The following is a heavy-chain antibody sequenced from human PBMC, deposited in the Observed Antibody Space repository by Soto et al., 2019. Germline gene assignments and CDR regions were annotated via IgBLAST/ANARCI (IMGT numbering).Heavy chain of an antibody. D-gene: IGHD1-1*01. Sequence: GAPVKVSCKVSGYTFTTYYIHWVRQAPGQGLEWMGIIDPSGGKTTYAQKFQGRVTMTRDMSTNTVYMELSSLRSEDTAVYYCARPPSNNWYYFDYWGQGTLVTVSS. V-gene: IGHV1-46*03. CDR1: GYTFTTYY. CDR2: IDPSGGKT. CDR3: ARPPSNNWYYFDY. J-gene: IGHJ4*02.